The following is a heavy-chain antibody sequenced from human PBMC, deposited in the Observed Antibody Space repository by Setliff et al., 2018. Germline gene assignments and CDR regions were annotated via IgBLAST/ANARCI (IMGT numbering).Heavy chain of an antibody. V-gene: IGHV4-31*03. J-gene: IGHJ5*02. Sequence: SETLSLTCSVSGDSISIGAYFWSWIRHRPGEGLEYIGHITSSGYTNYSPSLQGRVAISGDTSENQFSLKLSSVTAADTAIYFCVRGRTSGLFLSRFDPWGQGTLVTVSS. CDR3: VRGRTSGLFLSRFDP. CDR2: ITSSGYT. CDR1: GDSISIGAYF. D-gene: IGHD2-21*01.